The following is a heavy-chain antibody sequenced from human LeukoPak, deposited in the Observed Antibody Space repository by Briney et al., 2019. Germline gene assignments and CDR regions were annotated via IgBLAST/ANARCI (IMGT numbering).Heavy chain of an antibody. Sequence: ASVKVSCKASGYTFTSYGISWVRQAPGQGLEWMGWVSAYNGDTNYAQKLQGRVTMTTDTSTSTAYMELRSLRSDDTAVYYCARDYYGSGSYYNWGQGTLVTVSS. J-gene: IGHJ4*02. CDR2: VSAYNGDT. CDR1: GYTFTSYG. CDR3: ARDYYGSGSYYN. D-gene: IGHD3-10*01. V-gene: IGHV1-18*01.